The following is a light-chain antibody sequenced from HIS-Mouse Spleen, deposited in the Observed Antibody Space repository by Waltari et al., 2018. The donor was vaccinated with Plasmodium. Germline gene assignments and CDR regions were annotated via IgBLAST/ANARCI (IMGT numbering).Light chain of an antibody. J-gene: IGLJ3*02. CDR3: YSTDSSGNHRV. CDR1: ALPKKY. CDR2: EDS. V-gene: IGLV3-10*01. Sequence: VSPGQTARITCSGDALPKKYAYWYQQKAGQAPVLVLYEDSKRTPGIPEGFSGSSSGTMATLTISGAQVEDEADYYCYSTDSSGNHRVFGGGTKLTVL.